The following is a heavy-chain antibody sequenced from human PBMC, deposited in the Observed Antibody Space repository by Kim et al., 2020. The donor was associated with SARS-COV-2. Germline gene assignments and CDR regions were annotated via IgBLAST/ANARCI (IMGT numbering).Heavy chain of an antibody. CDR1: GDSVSSNSAA. Sequence: SQTLSLTCAISGDSVSSNSAAWNWIRQSPSRGLEWLGRTYYRSKWYNDYAVSVKSRITINPDTSKNQFSLQLNSVTPEDTAVYYCARGGLRFLEWLSLGFDPWGQGTLVTVSS. D-gene: IGHD3-3*01. CDR2: TYYRSKWYN. CDR3: ARGGLRFLEWLSLGFDP. V-gene: IGHV6-1*01. J-gene: IGHJ5*02.